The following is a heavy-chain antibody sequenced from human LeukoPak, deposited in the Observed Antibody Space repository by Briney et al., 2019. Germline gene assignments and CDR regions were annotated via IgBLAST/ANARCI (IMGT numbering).Heavy chain of an antibody. D-gene: IGHD3-10*01. CDR3: ARLSVYYGAGTDY. J-gene: IGHJ4*02. V-gene: IGHV4-39*01. CDR2: IYYSGST. CDR1: GGSISSSSYY. Sequence: PSETLSLTCTVSGGSISSSSYYWGWIRQPPGKGLEWIGSIYYSGSTYYNPSLKSRVTISVDTSKNQFSLKLSSVTAADTAVYYCARLSVYYGAGTDYWGQGTLVTVSS.